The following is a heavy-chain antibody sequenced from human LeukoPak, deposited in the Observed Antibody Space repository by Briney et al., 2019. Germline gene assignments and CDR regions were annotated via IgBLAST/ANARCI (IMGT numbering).Heavy chain of an antibody. J-gene: IGHJ3*02. CDR2: IYATGST. CDR1: GGSISSYY. V-gene: IGHV4-4*09. D-gene: IGHD2-15*01. CDR3: ARGRYCSADICSGGDAFDI. Sequence: PSETPSLTCTVSGGSISSYYWGWVRQPPGKGLEWIGYIYATGSTNYNPSLKSRVTISVDTSKNQFSLKLSSVTAADTAVYYCARGRYCSADICSGGDAFDIWGQGTMVSVSS.